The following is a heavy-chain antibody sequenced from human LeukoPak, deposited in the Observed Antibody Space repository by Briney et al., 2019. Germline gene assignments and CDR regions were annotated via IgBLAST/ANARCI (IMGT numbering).Heavy chain of an antibody. J-gene: IGHJ4*02. V-gene: IGHV3-30*03. CDR1: GFTFSSYG. Sequence: GGSLRLSCAASGFTFSSYGMHWVRQAPGKGLEWVAVISYDGSNKYYADSVQGRFTISRDNSKNSLYLQMNSLRAEDTALYYCAGRVQYYFDYWGQGTLVTVSS. CDR3: AGRVQYYFDY. CDR2: ISYDGSNK.